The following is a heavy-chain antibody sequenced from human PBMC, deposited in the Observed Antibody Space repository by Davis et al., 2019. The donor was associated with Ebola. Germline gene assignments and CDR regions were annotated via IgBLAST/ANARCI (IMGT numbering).Heavy chain of an antibody. CDR3: ARDRPLDFFFGDYRGMDV. D-gene: IGHD3-16*01. V-gene: IGHV3-21*01. CDR1: GFSVSANY. CDR2: ISSDSDYI. Sequence: GESLKISCAASGFSVSANYMIWVRQAPGKGLEWVSSISSDSDYIYYADSAKGRFTISRDNAKNSLYLQMNSLRAEDTAVSYCARDRPLDFFFGDYRGMDVWGQGTTVTVSS. J-gene: IGHJ6*02.